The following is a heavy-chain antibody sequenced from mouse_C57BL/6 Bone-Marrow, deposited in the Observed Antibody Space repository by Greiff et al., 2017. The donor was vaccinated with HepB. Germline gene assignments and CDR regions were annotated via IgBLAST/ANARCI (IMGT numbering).Heavy chain of an antibody. J-gene: IGHJ1*03. Sequence: EVHLVESGPGMVKPSQSLSLTCTVTGYSITSGYDWHWIRHFPGNKLEWMGYISYSGSTNYNPSLKSRISITHDTSKNHFFLKLNSVTTEDIATYYCAREDYSSWYFDVWGTGTTVTVSS. CDR3: AREDYSSWYFDV. D-gene: IGHD1-1*01. CDR1: GYSITSGYD. CDR2: ISYSGST. V-gene: IGHV3-1*01.